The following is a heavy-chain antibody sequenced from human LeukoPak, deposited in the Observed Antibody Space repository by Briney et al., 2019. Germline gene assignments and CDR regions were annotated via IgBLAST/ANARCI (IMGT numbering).Heavy chain of an antibody. CDR1: GFTFSSYA. CDR2: ISGSGGST. Sequence: GGSLRLSCAASGFTFSSYAMSWVRQAPGKGLEWVSAISGSGGSTYYADSVKGRFTISRDNSKNTLYPQMNSLRAEDTAVYYCAKGDGQYNWFDPWGQGTLVTVSS. J-gene: IGHJ5*02. V-gene: IGHV3-23*01. D-gene: IGHD2-21*02. CDR3: AKGDGQYNWFDP.